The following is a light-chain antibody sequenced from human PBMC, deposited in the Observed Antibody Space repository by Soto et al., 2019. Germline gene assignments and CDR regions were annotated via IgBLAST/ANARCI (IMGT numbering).Light chain of an antibody. V-gene: IGKV3-11*01. J-gene: IGKJ1*01. CDR1: QSVTSY. Sequence: EIVLTQSPATLSLSPAERATLSCRASQSVTSYLAWYQQKPGQAPRLLIYDASNRATGIPARFSGSGSGTDFTLTISSLEPEDFALYYCLQRSDWPRTFGQGTKVEIK. CDR2: DAS. CDR3: LQRSDWPRT.